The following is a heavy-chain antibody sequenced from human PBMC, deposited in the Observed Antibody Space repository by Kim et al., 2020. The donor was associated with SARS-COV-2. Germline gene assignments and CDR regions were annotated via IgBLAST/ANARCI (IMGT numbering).Heavy chain of an antibody. CDR2: IWYGGRNK. J-gene: IGHJ5*02. Sequence: GGSLRLSCAASGFTFSNHAMHWVRQAPGKGLEWVAGIWYGGRNKYYADSVKGRFTISRDNSKNTLYLHMNSLRAEDTAVYYCARDLSGWYSSSCVWFDPWGQGTLVTVSS. D-gene: IGHD6-6*01. CDR3: ARDLSGWYSSSCVWFDP. CDR1: GFTFSNHA. V-gene: IGHV3-33*08.